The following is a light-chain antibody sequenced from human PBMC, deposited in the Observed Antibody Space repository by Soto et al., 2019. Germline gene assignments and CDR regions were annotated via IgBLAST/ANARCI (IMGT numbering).Light chain of an antibody. V-gene: IGLV2-14*01. CDR2: EVT. CDR3: ASYTSSSTSVI. Sequence: QSVLTQPPSASGFPGQSVTISCTGTSSDVGYYDYVSWYQQHPGKAPKLVIYEVTKRPSGISSRFSGSKSGNTASLTISGLQAEDEADYYCASYTSSSTSVIFGRGTKLTVL. J-gene: IGLJ2*01. CDR1: SSDVGYYDY.